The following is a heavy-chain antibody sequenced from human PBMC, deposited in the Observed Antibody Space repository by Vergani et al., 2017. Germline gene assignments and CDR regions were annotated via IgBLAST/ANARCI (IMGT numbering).Heavy chain of an antibody. Sequence: QVQLQESGPGLVKPSETLSLTCTVSGGSISSYYWSWMRQPPGNGLEWIGDIYYSGSTNYNPSLKSRVTISVDTSKNQFSLKLSSVTAADTAVYYCARDVVQRSWRGVVDPWGQGTLVTVSS. CDR3: ARDVVQRSWRGVVDP. CDR1: GGSISSYY. V-gene: IGHV4-59*01. CDR2: IYYSGST. D-gene: IGHD2-21*01. J-gene: IGHJ5*02.